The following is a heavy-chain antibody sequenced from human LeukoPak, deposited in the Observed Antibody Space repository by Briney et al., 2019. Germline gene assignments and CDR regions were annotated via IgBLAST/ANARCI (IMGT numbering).Heavy chain of an antibody. CDR3: ARVRYYGSGSYYMDY. D-gene: IGHD3-10*01. J-gene: IGHJ4*02. V-gene: IGHV4-34*01. CDR1: GGSFSGYY. Sequence: PSETLSLTCAVYGGSFSGYYWSWIRQPPGKGLEWIGEINHSGSTNYNPSLKSRVTISVDTSKNQFSLKLSSVTAADTAVYYCARVRYYGSGSYYMDYWGQGTLVTVSS. CDR2: INHSGST.